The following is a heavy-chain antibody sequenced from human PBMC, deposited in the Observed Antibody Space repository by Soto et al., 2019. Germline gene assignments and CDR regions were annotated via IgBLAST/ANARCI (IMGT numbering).Heavy chain of an antibody. CDR1: GGTFSTYA. CDR3: ARHVPAAGYYNGMDV. D-gene: IGHD2-2*01. Sequence: QVQLVQSGAEVMQPGSSVRVSCKASGGTFSTYAISWVRQAPGQGLEWMGGIIPIFGTADYAQKFQGRVTITADESTTTAYMELSSLRSEDTAVYYCARHVPAAGYYNGMDVWGQGTTVTVSS. CDR2: IIPIFGTA. V-gene: IGHV1-69*12. J-gene: IGHJ6*02.